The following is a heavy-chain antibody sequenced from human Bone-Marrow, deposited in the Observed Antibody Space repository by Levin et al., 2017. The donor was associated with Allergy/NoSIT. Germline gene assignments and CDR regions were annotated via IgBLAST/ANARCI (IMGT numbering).Heavy chain of an antibody. CDR2: ISASGSIT. D-gene: IGHD3-10*01. Sequence: SGGSLRLSCAASGFIFSRYGMSWVRQAPGKGLEWVSGISASGSITEYADSVKGRFTISRDNVKNTLYLQMNSLRAEDTAVYYCARGIIIYFYYGMDVWGQGTTVTVSS. V-gene: IGHV3-23*01. CDR3: ARGIIIYFYYGMDV. CDR1: GFIFSRYG. J-gene: IGHJ6*02.